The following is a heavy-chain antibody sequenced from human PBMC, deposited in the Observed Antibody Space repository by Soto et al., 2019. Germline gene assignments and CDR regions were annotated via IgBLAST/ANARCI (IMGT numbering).Heavy chain of an antibody. CDR2: IYHSGST. CDR1: GYSIRSGYY. CDR3: ASDVDYDTNGYDYFDY. D-gene: IGHD3-22*01. Sequence: SETLSLTCAVSGYSIRSGYYWGWIRQPPGKGLEWIGSIYHSGSTYYNPSLKSRVTISVDTSKNQISLKLSSVTAADTAVYYCASDVDYDTNGYDYFDYWGQGTLVTVSS. V-gene: IGHV4-38-2*01. J-gene: IGHJ4*02.